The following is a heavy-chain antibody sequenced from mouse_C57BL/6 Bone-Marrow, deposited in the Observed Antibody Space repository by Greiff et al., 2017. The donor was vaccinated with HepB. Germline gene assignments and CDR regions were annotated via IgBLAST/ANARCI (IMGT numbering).Heavy chain of an antibody. D-gene: IGHD1-1*01. Sequence: QVQLQQPGAELVRPGSSVKLSCKASGYTFTSYWMDWVKQRPGQGLEWIGNIYPSDSETHYNQKFKDKATLTVDKSSSTAYMQLSSLTSEDSAVYYCARDNGNYYGSSSAWFAYWGQGTLVTVSA. CDR1: GYTFTSYW. CDR2: IYPSDSET. J-gene: IGHJ3*01. V-gene: IGHV1-61*01. CDR3: ARDNGNYYGSSSAWFAY.